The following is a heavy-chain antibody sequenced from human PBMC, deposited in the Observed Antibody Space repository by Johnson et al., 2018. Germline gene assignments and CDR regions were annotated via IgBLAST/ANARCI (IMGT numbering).Heavy chain of an antibody. J-gene: IGHJ4*02. CDR1: GFIFSNYW. V-gene: IGHV3-7*03. D-gene: IGHD3-3*01. Sequence: VQLVESGGGLVQPGESLRLSCEASGFIFSNYWMTWVRQAPGTGLEWVANIKQDGSEKYYVDSVKGRFTIPRDNAKNSLYFQMNSLRPEDTAVYYCAKGLDSDFWSAGDYWGQGTLVTVSS. CDR2: IKQDGSEK. CDR3: AKGLDSDFWSAGDY.